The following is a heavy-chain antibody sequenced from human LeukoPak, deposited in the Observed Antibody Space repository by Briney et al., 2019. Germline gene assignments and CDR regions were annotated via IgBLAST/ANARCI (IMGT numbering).Heavy chain of an antibody. CDR2: INPNSGGT. J-gene: IGHJ4*02. CDR3: ARDRARLYCCRTSCYAGFDY. D-gene: IGHD2-2*01. CDR1: GYTFTGSY. V-gene: IGHV1-2*02. Sequence: ASVKVSCKASGYTFTGSYMHWVRQAPGQGLEWMGWINPNSGGTNYAQKFQGRVTMTRDTSISTAYMELSRLRSDDTAVYYCARDRARLYCCRTSCYAGFDYWGQGTLVTVSS.